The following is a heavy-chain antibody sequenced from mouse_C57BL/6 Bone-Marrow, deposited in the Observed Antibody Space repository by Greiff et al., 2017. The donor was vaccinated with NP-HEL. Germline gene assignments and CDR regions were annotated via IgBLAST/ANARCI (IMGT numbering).Heavy chain of an antibody. CDR3: ARGGSPFAY. D-gene: IGHD1-1*01. CDR1: GYTFTSYW. V-gene: IGHV1-69*01. J-gene: IGHJ3*01. CDR2: IDPSDSYT. Sequence: QVQLKQPGAELVMPGASVKLSCKASGYTFTSYWMHWVKQRPGQGLEWIGDIDPSDSYTNYNQKFKGKSTLTVDKSSSTAYMQLSSLTSEDSAVYYCARGGSPFAYWGQGTLVTVSA.